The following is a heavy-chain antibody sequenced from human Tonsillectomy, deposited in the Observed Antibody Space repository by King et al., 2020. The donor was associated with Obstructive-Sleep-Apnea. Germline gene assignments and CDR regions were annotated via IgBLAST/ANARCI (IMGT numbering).Heavy chain of an antibody. CDR2: IYYSGST. J-gene: IGHJ6*02. V-gene: IGHV4-31*03. D-gene: IGHD3-10*01. CDR1: GGSINSVGYY. Sequence: QLQESGPGLVKPSQTLSLTCTVSGGSINSVGYYWTWIRQHPGKGLEWIGYIYYSGSTYYNPSLKSRVTISVDTSKNLFSLRLSSLTAADTAVYYCARAVGGSGSYSYYYNAMDVWGQGTTVTVSS. CDR3: ARAVGGSGSYSYYYNAMDV.